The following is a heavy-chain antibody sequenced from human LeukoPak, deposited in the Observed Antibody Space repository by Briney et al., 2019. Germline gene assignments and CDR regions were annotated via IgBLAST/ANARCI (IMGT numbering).Heavy chain of an antibody. D-gene: IGHD7-27*01. CDR2: IYNSGST. Sequence: SETLSLTCTVSGGSISSSSYYWGWIRQPPGKGLEWIGSIYNSGSTYYNPSLKSRVTISVDTSKNQFSLKLSSVTAADTAVYFCARGFRGDNFDYWGQGTLVTVSS. J-gene: IGHJ4*02. CDR1: GGSISSSSYY. V-gene: IGHV4-39*07. CDR3: ARGFRGDNFDY.